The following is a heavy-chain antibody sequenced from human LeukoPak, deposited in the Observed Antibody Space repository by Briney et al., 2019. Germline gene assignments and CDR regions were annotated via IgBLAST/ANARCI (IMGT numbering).Heavy chain of an antibody. CDR3: AHTGYSYGLDY. CDR2: IYWDDDK. V-gene: IGHV2-5*02. J-gene: IGHJ4*02. Sequence: SGPTLLNPTQTIPVTCTSSASSLSASSVAVCCPPPPPGKALEWLALIYWDDDKRYSPSLRSRLTITKDTSKNQVVLTMTNMDPVDTATYYCAHTGYSYGLDYWGQGTLVTVSS. CDR1: ASSLSASSVA. D-gene: IGHD5-18*01.